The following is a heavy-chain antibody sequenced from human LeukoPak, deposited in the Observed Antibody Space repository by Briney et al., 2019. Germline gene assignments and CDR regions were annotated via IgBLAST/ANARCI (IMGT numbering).Heavy chain of an antibody. J-gene: IGHJ4*02. V-gene: IGHV4-34*01. CDR2: INHSGST. CDR1: GGSFSGYY. CDR3: ARGVPGLCGGDCYYYFDY. D-gene: IGHD2-21*02. Sequence: PSETLSLTCAVYGGSFSGYYWSWIRQPPGKGLEWIGEINHSGSTNYNPSLKSRVTISVDTSKNQFFLKLSSVTAADTAVYYCARGVPGLCGGDCYYYFDYWGQGTLVTVSS.